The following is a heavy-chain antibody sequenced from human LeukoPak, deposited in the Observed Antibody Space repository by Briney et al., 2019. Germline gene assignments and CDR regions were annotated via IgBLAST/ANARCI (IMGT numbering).Heavy chain of an antibody. Sequence: SETLSLTCTVSGGSITTYYWSWIRQPPGKGLEWIGYIYYSGSTNYNPSLKSRVTISVDTSKNQFSLKLSSVTAADTAVYYCARRGVIVSPYYYYGMDVWGQGTTVTVSS. D-gene: IGHD3-16*02. V-gene: IGHV4-59*08. J-gene: IGHJ6*02. CDR2: IYYSGST. CDR3: ARRGVIVSPYYYYGMDV. CDR1: GGSITTYY.